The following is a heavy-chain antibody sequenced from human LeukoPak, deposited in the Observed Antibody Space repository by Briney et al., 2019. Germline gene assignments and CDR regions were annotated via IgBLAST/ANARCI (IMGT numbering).Heavy chain of an antibody. V-gene: IGHV3-21*01. CDR2: ISSSSGYI. CDR3: ARDSGNYLDAFDI. D-gene: IGHD1-7*01. CDR1: GFTFSSYA. J-gene: IGHJ3*02. Sequence: KTGGSLRLSCAASGFTFSSYAMSWVRQAPGKGLEWVSSISSSSGYIYYADSVKGRFTISRDNAKNSLYLQMNSLRAEDTAVYYCARDSGNYLDAFDIWGQGTMVTVSS.